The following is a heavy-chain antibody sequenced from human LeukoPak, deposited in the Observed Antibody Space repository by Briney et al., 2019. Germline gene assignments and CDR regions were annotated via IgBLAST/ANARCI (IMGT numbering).Heavy chain of an antibody. CDR3: AELGITMIGGV. CDR1: GFTFSGFG. Sequence: PGGSLRLSCAASGFTFSGFGMNWVRQAPGKGLEWVSYISSSGSTIYYADSVKGRFTISRDNAKNSLYLQMNSLRAEDTAVYHCAELGITMIGGVWGKGTTVTISS. CDR2: ISSSGSTI. V-gene: IGHV3-48*03. J-gene: IGHJ6*04. D-gene: IGHD3-10*02.